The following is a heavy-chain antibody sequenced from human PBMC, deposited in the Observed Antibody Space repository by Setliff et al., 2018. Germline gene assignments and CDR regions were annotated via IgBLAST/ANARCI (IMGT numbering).Heavy chain of an antibody. Sequence: TLSLPCNVAGVSSNSTTYYWGWIRQPPGKGLEWIGNIYYTGRTYFNPYLKSRLTISVDSSKNQFSLRLTSVTAADTAIYFCAACITMVRGVIMKYNWFDPWGPGTLVTVSS. V-gene: IGHV4-39*01. CDR3: AACITMVRGVIMKYNWFDP. CDR2: IYYTGRT. D-gene: IGHD3-10*01. J-gene: IGHJ5*02. CDR1: GVSSNSTTYY.